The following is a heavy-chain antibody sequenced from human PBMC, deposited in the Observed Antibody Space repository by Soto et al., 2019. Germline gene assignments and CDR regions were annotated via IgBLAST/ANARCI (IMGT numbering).Heavy chain of an antibody. J-gene: IGHJ4*02. CDR1: GFTFSSYI. Sequence: GVPLRLSCAASGFTFSSYIMNWVRQAPGKGLEWVSSISISSSYIYYADSVNGRFTISRDNAKNSLYLQMNSLRAEDTAVYYCARPYYYDSSGYPGYWGQGTLVTVSS. V-gene: IGHV3-21*01. D-gene: IGHD3-22*01. CDR3: ARPYYYDSSGYPGY. CDR2: ISISSSYI.